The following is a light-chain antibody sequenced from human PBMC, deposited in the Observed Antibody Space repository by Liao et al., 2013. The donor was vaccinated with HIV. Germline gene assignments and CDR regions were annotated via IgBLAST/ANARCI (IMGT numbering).Light chain of an antibody. V-gene: IGLV3-21*01. CDR3: QAWDRSADVV. Sequence: SSVLTQPPSVSVAPGKTARITCGGNNIGSKSVHWYQQKPGQAPVLVMYQNTKRPSGIPERFSGSNSGNTATLTISGTQAMDEADYFCQAWDRSADVVFGGGTKLTVL. CDR1: NIGSKS. CDR2: QNT. J-gene: IGLJ3*02.